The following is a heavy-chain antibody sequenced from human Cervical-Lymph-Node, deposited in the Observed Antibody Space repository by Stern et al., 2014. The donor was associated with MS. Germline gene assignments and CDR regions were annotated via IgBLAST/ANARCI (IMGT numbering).Heavy chain of an antibody. Sequence: QVTLKESGPVLVKPTETLTLTCSVAGFSLSHGKMGVSWIRQPPGKALEWLAHIFANDEKSYSTSLKSRLSISKDTSRSQVVLTMTKMDPADTATYFCARIRPGYCSVNTCYDPEYFDYWGQGTLVTVSS. CDR2: IFANDEK. V-gene: IGHV2-26*01. CDR1: GFSLSHGKMG. J-gene: IGHJ4*02. CDR3: ARIRPGYCSVNTCYDPEYFDY. D-gene: IGHD2-2*01.